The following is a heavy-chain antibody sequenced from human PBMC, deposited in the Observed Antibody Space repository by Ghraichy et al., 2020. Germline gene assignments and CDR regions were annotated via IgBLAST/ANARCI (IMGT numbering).Heavy chain of an antibody. CDR2: ICTSGST. CDR3: ARLSIAAAGIDY. Sequence: SQTLSLTCTVSGGSISSYYWSWIRQPPGKGLEWIGYICTSGSTNYNPSLKSRVTISVDTSKNQFSLKLSSVTAADTAVYYCARLSIAAAGIDYWGQGTLVTVSS. V-gene: IGHV4-4*09. CDR1: GGSISSYY. J-gene: IGHJ4*02. D-gene: IGHD6-13*01.